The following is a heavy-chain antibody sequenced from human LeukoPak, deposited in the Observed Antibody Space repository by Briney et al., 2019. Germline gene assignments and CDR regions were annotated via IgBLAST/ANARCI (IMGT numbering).Heavy chain of an antibody. V-gene: IGHV4-61*08. CDR2: IYYSGST. Sequence: PSETLSLTCTVSGGSISSGDYYWSWIRQPPGKGLEWIGYIYYSGSTNYNPSLKSRVTISVDTSKNQFSLKLSSVTAADTAVYYCARGSEIFDFDPWGQGTLVTVSS. J-gene: IGHJ5*02. D-gene: IGHD3-3*01. CDR1: GGSISSGDYY. CDR3: ARGSEIFDFDP.